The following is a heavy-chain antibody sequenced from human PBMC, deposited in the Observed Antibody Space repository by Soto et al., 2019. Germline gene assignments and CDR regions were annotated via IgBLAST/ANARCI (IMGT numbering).Heavy chain of an antibody. CDR2: VYYSGTT. J-gene: IGHJ6*02. CDR1: GGSTSSNAYY. V-gene: IGHV4-30-4*01. D-gene: IGHD2-15*01. Sequence: SETLSLTCTVSGGSTSSNAYYWSRIRQPPGNGLEWIGCVYYSGTTYYNPSLTSRLTIPIDTSKNQFSLRLSSVTAADTAVYYCARSSCRGGTCYLDFYYGVDVWGQGTTVTVSS. CDR3: ARSSCRGGTCYLDFYYGVDV.